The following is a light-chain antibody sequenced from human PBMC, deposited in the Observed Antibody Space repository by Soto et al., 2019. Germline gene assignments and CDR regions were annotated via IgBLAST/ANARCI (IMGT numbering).Light chain of an antibody. V-gene: IGKV1-27*01. CDR1: QGISNY. J-gene: IGKJ3*01. CDR2: AAS. Sequence: DIQMTQSPSSLSASVGDRVTITCRASQGISNYLVWYQQKPGKVPKPLIYAASTLQSGVPSRFSGSGSGTDCTLTISSPPLDDVAHYYDQKYNNAPRTFGPGTKVDIK. CDR3: QKYNNAPRT.